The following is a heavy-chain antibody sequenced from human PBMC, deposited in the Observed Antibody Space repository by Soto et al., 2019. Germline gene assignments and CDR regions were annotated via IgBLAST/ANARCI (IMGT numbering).Heavy chain of an antibody. CDR3: ARDQYDILTGPNY. CDR1: GFTFSGYA. V-gene: IGHV3-30-3*01. J-gene: IGHJ4*02. D-gene: IGHD3-9*01. CDR2: ISYDGSNK. Sequence: QVQLVESGGGVVQPGRSLRLSCAASGFTFSGYAMHWVRQAPGKGLGWVAVISYDGSNKYYADSVKGRFTISRDNSKNTLYLQMNGLRPEDAAVYYCARDQYDILTGPNYWGQGTLVTVSS.